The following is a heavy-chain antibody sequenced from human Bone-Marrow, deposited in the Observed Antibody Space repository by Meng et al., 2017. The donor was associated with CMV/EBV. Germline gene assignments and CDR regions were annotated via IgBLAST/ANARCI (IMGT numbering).Heavy chain of an antibody. CDR3: AKDFDGSWCIDY. CDR2: ILYDGSLK. V-gene: IGHV3-30*18. CDR1: GFPFRHYA. J-gene: IGHJ4*02. D-gene: IGHD6-13*01. Sequence: CAASGFPFRHYAMHWVRQAPGKGLEWVAVILYDGSLKFHADSVKGRFTISRDNSKNTLYLQMTSLGVEDTAIYYCAKDFDGSWCIDYWGQGTLVTV.